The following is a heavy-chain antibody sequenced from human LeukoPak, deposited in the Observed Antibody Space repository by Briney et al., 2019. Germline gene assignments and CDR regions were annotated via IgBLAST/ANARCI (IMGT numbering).Heavy chain of an antibody. Sequence: GGSLRLSCAASRFTFSTYAMTWVRQAPGKGLEWVSSISAGGGSTYYADPVKGRFTISRDNSKNTLYLQMTSLRAEDTAVYYCAKGSRGSGTYYFDYWGQGTLVTVSS. V-gene: IGHV3-23*01. CDR3: AKGSRGSGTYYFDY. J-gene: IGHJ4*02. CDR1: RFTFSTYA. CDR2: ISAGGGST. D-gene: IGHD1-26*01.